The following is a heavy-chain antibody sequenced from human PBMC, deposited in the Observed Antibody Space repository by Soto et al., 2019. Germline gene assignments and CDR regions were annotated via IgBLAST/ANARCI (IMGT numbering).Heavy chain of an antibody. Sequence: QVQLQQWGAGLLKPSETLSLTCAVYGGSFSGYYWSWIRQPPGKGLEWIGEINHSGSTNYNPSLKSRVTISVDTSKNQCSLKLSSVTAADTAVYYCARVRPYGGAERWGQGTLVTVSS. CDR3: ARVRPYGGAER. CDR2: INHSGST. CDR1: GGSFSGYY. J-gene: IGHJ4*02. V-gene: IGHV4-34*01. D-gene: IGHD5-12*01.